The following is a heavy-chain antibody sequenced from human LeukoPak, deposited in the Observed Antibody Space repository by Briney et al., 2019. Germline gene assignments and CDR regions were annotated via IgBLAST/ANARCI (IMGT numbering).Heavy chain of an antibody. CDR3: SARITGTTGDAFDI. CDR2: IYTSGST. CDR1: GGSISSGSYY. J-gene: IGHJ3*02. D-gene: IGHD1-7*01. Sequence: SETLSLTCTVSGGSISSGSYYWSWIRQPAGKGLEWIGRIYTSGSTNYNPSLKSRVTISVDTSKNQFSLKLSSVTALDTAVYYCSARITGTTGDAFDIWGQGTMVTVSS. V-gene: IGHV4-61*02.